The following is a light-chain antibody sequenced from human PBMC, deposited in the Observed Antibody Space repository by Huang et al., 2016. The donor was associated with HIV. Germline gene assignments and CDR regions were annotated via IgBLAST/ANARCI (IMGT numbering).Light chain of an antibody. CDR1: QGISNS. V-gene: IGKV1-NL1*01. CDR3: QQYYTSPT. Sequence: DIQMTQSPSSLSAFVGDTVTITCRASQGISNSVAWYQQKPGKAPKLRLYSTSRLESGVPSRFRGGGSETDYTLTINSLQPDDFATYYCQQYYTSPTFGQGSKVEIK. J-gene: IGKJ1*01. CDR2: STS.